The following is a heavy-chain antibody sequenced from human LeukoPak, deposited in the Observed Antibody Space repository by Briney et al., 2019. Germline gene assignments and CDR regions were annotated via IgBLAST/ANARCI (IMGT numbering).Heavy chain of an antibody. Sequence: GRSLGLSCAASGFTFCDYSMSWIRQAPGKGLEWVTYISSGGSTVYYADSVKGRFSLSRDNAKNSLYLKMNILRAEDSAVYYCARGVTGDYWGQGTLVTVSS. CDR3: ARGVTGDY. V-gene: IGHV3-11*04. D-gene: IGHD1-14*01. CDR2: ISSGGSTV. J-gene: IGHJ4*02. CDR1: GFTFCDYS.